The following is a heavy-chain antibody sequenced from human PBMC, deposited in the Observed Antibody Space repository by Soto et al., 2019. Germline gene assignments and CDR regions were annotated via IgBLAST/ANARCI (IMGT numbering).Heavy chain of an antibody. CDR1: GYSFTSYW. V-gene: IGHV5-10-1*01. Sequence: PGESLKISCKGSGYSFTSYWISWVRQMPGKGLERMGRIDPSDSYTNYSPSFQGHVTISADKSISTAYLQWSSLKASDTAMYYCASSYSSSSSGGYGMDVWGQGTTVTVSS. CDR3: ASSYSSSSSGGYGMDV. CDR2: IDPSDSYT. J-gene: IGHJ6*02. D-gene: IGHD6-6*01.